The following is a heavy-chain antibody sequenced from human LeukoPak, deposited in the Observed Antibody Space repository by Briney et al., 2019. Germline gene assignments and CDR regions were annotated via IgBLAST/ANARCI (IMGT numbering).Heavy chain of an antibody. CDR3: ARSLGYCSGGSRYSSWFNP. V-gene: IGHV5-51*01. J-gene: IGHJ5*02. Sequence: GESLKISCKGSGYSFTSYWIGWVRQMPGKGLEWMGIIYPGDSDTRYSPSFQGQVTISADKSISTAYLQWSSLKASDTAMYYCARSLGYCSGGSRYSSWFNPWGQGTLVTVSS. D-gene: IGHD2-15*01. CDR2: IYPGDSDT. CDR1: GYSFTSYW.